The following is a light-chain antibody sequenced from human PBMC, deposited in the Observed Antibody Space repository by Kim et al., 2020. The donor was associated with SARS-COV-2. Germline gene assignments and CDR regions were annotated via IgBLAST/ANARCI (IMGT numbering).Light chain of an antibody. CDR2: DAA. CDR1: QSVSRGY. J-gene: IGKJ1*01. V-gene: IGKV3-20*01. Sequence: PGKRATLSCRASQSVSRGYLAWYQQKPGQSPRLLIYDAASRATGIPDRFSGSGSGTDFTLTISRLEPEDFAVYYCQQYDSSPRTFGQGTKVDIK. CDR3: QQYDSSPRT.